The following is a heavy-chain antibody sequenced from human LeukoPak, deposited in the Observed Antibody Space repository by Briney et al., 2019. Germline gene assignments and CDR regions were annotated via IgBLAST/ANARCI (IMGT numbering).Heavy chain of an antibody. CDR3: ASGGWDIVVVPAAIVSHYYYYMDV. CDR1: GYTFTGYY. Sequence: ASVKVSCKASGYTFTGYYMHWVRQAPGQGLEWMGWIKPNSGGTNYAQKFQGRVTMTRDTSISTAYMELSRLRSDDTAVYYCASGGWDIVVVPAAIVSHYYYYMDVWGKGTTVTVSS. J-gene: IGHJ6*03. V-gene: IGHV1-2*02. D-gene: IGHD2-2*02. CDR2: IKPNSGGT.